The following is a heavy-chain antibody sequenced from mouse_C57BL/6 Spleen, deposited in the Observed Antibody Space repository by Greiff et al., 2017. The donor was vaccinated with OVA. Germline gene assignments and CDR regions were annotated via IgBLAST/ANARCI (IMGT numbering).Heavy chain of an antibody. J-gene: IGHJ4*01. V-gene: IGHV1-82*01. D-gene: IGHD1-1*01. CDR2: IYPGDGDT. Sequence: VQLQQSGPELVKPGASVKISCKASGYAFSSSWMNWVKQRPGKGLEWIGRIYPGDGDTNYNGKFKGKATLTADKSSSTAYMQLSSLTSEDSAVYFCARSMEYYYGLEDYWGQGTSVTVSS. CDR1: GYAFSSSW. CDR3: ARSMEYYYGLEDY.